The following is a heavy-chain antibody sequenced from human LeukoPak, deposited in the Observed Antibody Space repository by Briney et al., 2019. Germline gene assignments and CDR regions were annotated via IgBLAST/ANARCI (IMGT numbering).Heavy chain of an antibody. CDR1: GGSMSSSNYF. Sequence: SETLSLTCTVSGGSMSSSNYFWVWTRQPPGKGLEWIGSVYYSGSSYYTSSLKSRVIISVDTTKNQFSLKLSSVTAADTAVYHCARHVRCYGMDVWGQGATVTVSS. CDR3: ARHVRCYGMDV. CDR2: VYYSGSS. V-gene: IGHV4-39*01. J-gene: IGHJ6*02.